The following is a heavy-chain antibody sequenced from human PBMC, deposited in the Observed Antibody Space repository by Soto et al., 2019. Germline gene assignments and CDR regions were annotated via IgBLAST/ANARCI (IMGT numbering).Heavy chain of an antibody. CDR1: GFTFSSYG. D-gene: IGHD6-6*01. CDR2: ISYDGSNK. V-gene: IGHV3-30*18. Sequence: GGSLRLSCAASGFTFSSYGMHWVRQAPGKGLEWVAVISYDGSNKYYADSVKGRFTISRDNSKNTLYLQMNSLRAEDTAVYCCAKEKPFGPSIAARRRGWIHYWGQGTLVTVYS. CDR3: AKEKPFGPSIAARRRGWIHY. J-gene: IGHJ4*02.